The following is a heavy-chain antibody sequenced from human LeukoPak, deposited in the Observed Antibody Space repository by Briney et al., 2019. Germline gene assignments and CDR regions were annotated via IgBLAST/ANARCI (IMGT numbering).Heavy chain of an antibody. CDR2: IYTSGST. Sequence: PSETLSLTCTVSGGSISSSSYYWGWIRQPPGKGLEWIGSIYTSGSTNYNPSLKSRVTMSVDTSKNQFSLKLSSVTAADTAVYYCARTPRISSYYYGSGSYYKWYFDLWGRGTLVTVSS. D-gene: IGHD3-10*01. CDR3: ARTPRISSYYYGSGSYYKWYFDL. V-gene: IGHV4-39*07. J-gene: IGHJ2*01. CDR1: GGSISSSSYY.